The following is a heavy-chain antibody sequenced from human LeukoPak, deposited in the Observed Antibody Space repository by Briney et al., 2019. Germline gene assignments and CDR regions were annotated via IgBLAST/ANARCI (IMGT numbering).Heavy chain of an antibody. D-gene: IGHD2-2*01. CDR3: ARDHNVVAPVGMPKA. CDR2: ISGSGGST. Sequence: PGGSLRLSCAASGFTFSSYAMSWVRQAPGKGLEWVSAISGSGGSTYYADSVKGRFTISRDNFKNTLYLEMNSLRVEETAAYYCARDHNVVAPVGMPKAWGQGTTVTVSS. V-gene: IGHV3-23*01. CDR1: GFTFSSYA. J-gene: IGHJ6*02.